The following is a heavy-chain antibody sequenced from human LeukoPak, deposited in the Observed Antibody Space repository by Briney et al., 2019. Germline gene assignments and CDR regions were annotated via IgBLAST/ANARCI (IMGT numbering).Heavy chain of an antibody. CDR2: IHYSGST. J-gene: IGHJ4*02. Sequence: SETLSLTCTVSGGSISSSSYYWGWIRQPPGKGLEWIGSIHYSGSTYYNPSLKSRVTISVDTSKNQFSLKLSSVTAADTAVYYCARDRAGRRIVSANFDYWGQGTLVTVSS. CDR1: GGSISSSSYY. CDR3: ARDRAGRRIVSANFDY. D-gene: IGHD5/OR15-5a*01. V-gene: IGHV4-39*07.